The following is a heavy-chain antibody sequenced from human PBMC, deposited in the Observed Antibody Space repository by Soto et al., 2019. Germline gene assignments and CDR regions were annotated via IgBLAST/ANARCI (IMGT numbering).Heavy chain of an antibody. D-gene: IGHD6-19*01. CDR3: ARNPSGRNFDY. J-gene: IGHJ4*02. CDR1: NSPINSRYY. Sequence: PSETLSLTCDVSNSPINSRYYWGWIRQTPGKGLEWIASVYHSGSTHYNPSLKSRATISVDTSNNQFSLRLSSVTAADTAIYYCARNPSGRNFDYWGQGTQVTVSS. CDR2: VYHSGST. V-gene: IGHV4-38-2*01.